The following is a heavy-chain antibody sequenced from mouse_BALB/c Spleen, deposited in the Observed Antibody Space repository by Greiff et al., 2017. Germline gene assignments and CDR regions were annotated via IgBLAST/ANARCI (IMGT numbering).Heavy chain of an antibody. CDR3: AKSHYGRDYYAMDY. CDR2: ISSGSSTI. D-gene: IGHD1-1*01. Sequence: EVKLVESGGGLVQPGGSRKLSCAASGFTFSSFGMHWVRQAPEKGLEWVAYISSGSSTIYYADTVKGRFTISRDNPKNTLFLQMTSLRSEDTAMYYCAKSHYGRDYYAMDYWGQGTSVTVSS. CDR1: GFTFSSFG. V-gene: IGHV5-17*02. J-gene: IGHJ4*01.